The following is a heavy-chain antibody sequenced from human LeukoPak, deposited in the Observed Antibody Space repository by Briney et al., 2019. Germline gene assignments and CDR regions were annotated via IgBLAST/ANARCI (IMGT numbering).Heavy chain of an antibody. D-gene: IGHD1-14*01. V-gene: IGHV3-74*01. J-gene: IGHJ4*02. Sequence: SGGSLRLSCAASGFTFSSHLMHWVRQAQGTGLVWFSSVKSDGTATNYADSVKGRFTISRDNAKNTLYLQMNSLRVEDTAVYYCVRKFATGDWGQGTLVTVSS. CDR2: VKSDGTAT. CDR1: GFTFSSHL. CDR3: VRKFATGD.